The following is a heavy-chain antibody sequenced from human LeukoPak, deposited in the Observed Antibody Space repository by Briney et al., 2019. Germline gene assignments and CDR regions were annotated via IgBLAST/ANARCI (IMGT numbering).Heavy chain of an antibody. J-gene: IGHJ4*02. V-gene: IGHV3-33*06. Sequence: PGRSLRLSCAASGFTFSRYGMHWVRQAPGKGLEWVAVIWYDGSNKYYADSVKGRFTISRDNSKNTLYLQMNSLRAEDTAVYYCAKGGAPLKYYFDYWGRGTLVTVSS. CDR3: AKGGAPLKYYFDY. CDR2: IWYDGSNK. D-gene: IGHD1-26*01. CDR1: GFTFSRYG.